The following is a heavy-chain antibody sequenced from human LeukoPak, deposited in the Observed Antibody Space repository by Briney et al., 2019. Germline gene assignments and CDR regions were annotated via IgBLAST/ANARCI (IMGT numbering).Heavy chain of an antibody. V-gene: IGHV4-4*07. CDR3: ARESGGKPRQFDY. J-gene: IGHJ4*02. CDR1: GGSISSYY. Sequence: SETLSLTCSVSGGSISSYYWNWIRQPAGKGLEWIGRIYSSGSSNYNPPLKSRVTMSVDMSKNQFSLKLSSVTAADTAVYYCARESGGKPRQFDYWGQGTLVTVSS. CDR2: IYSSGSS. D-gene: IGHD3-10*01.